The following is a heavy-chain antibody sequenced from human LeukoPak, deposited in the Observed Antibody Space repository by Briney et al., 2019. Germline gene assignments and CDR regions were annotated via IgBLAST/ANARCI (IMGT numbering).Heavy chain of an antibody. Sequence: PGGSLRLSCAASGFPLRSYAMSWVRQAPGKGLEWVSVISGGGGSTYYADSVKGRFTISRDNSKNTLYLQMNSLRAEDTAIYYCAKEILRHDNADYGNAFDIWGQGTLVTVSS. D-gene: IGHD4-17*01. V-gene: IGHV3-23*01. CDR2: ISGGGGST. CDR3: AKEILRHDNADYGNAFDI. CDR1: GFPLRSYA. J-gene: IGHJ3*02.